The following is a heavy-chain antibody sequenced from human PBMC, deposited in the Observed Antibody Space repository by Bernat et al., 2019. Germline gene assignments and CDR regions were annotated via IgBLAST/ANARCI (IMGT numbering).Heavy chain of an antibody. CDR3: TTTLLTDDFDI. CDR2: IKSKTDGGTT. D-gene: IGHD2/OR15-2a*01. V-gene: IGHV3-15*01. CDR1: GFTFSNAW. Sequence: EVQLVESGGGLVKPGGSLRLSCAASGFTFSNAWMSWVRQAPGKGLEWVGRIKSKTDGGTTDYTAPVNGTFTISTDDSNITLYLHMNSQKTAETAVYYCTTTLLTDDFDIWGQGTMVTVSS. J-gene: IGHJ3*02.